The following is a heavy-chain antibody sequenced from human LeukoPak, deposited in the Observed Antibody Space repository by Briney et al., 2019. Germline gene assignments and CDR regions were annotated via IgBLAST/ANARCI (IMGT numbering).Heavy chain of an antibody. V-gene: IGHV1-18*04. CDR3: ARASPGSIAAASWMVDY. CDR2: ISAYYGIS. D-gene: IGHD6-13*01. J-gene: IGHJ4*02. Sequence: GASVKVSCKGSGYTFTSYGISWVRQPPGQGLEWVGCISAYYGISNNAHKLQGRVTLTTDTSTSTAYTELRSLRSNDTAVYDCARASPGSIAAASWMVDYWGQGTLVTVSS. CDR1: GYTFTSYG.